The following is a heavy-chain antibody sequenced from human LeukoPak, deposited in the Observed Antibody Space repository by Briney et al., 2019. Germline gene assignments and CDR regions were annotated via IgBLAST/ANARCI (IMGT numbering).Heavy chain of an antibody. D-gene: IGHD3-16*01. CDR3: ARAEGGGPQNFDY. CDR2: IKTDGSTT. J-gene: IGHJ4*02. V-gene: IGHV3-74*01. Sequence: GGSLRLSCAVSGFTFSSSWMHWVRQAPGKGLVWVSHIKTDGSTTAYADSVKGRFTISRDNSKNTVYLQLNSLRAEDTALYYCARAEGGGPQNFDYWGQGTLVTVSS. CDR1: GFTFSSSW.